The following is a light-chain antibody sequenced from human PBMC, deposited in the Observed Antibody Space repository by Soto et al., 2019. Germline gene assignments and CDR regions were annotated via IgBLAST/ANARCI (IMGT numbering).Light chain of an antibody. CDR3: QQAFSAPLT. CDR2: TAS. J-gene: IGKJ4*01. Sequence: DLQMTQSPTSLSAPVGDSVTITCRASQNIKKFLNWYQQKPGTAPKLLIYTASSVQAGFPSRFSGSGSGTDFILTISHLQPEDFATYSCQQAFSAPLTFGGGTRVEI. V-gene: IGKV1-39*01. CDR1: QNIKKF.